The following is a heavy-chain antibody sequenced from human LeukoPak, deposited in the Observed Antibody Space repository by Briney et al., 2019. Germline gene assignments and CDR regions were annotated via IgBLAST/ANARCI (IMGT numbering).Heavy chain of an antibody. V-gene: IGHV3-21*01. CDR3: VRDRWQWLVPGFDY. CDR1: GFTFSSYS. Sequence: PGGSLRLSCAASGFTFSSYSMNWVRQAPGKGLEWVSSISSSSSYIYYADSVKGRFTISRDNAKNSLYLQMNSLRAEDTAVYYCVRDRWQWLVPGFDYWGQGTLVTVSS. J-gene: IGHJ4*02. D-gene: IGHD6-19*01. CDR2: ISSSSSYI.